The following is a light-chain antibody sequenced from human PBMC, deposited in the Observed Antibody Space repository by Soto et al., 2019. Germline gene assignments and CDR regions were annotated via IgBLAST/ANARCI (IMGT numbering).Light chain of an antibody. Sequence: EVVLTQSTATLSLSPGERATLSCRASQSISSYLAWYQQKPGQAPRLLIYDALNRATGIPARFSGSGSGTDFTLTISSLEPEDFAVYYCQQRSHWPPLTFGGGTKVEIK. CDR3: QQRSHWPPLT. CDR2: DAL. V-gene: IGKV3-11*01. CDR1: QSISSY. J-gene: IGKJ4*01.